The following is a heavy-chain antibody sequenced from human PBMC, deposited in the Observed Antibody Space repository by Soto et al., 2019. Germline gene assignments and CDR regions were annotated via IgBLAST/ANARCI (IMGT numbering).Heavy chain of an antibody. CDR3: AKELAQNGPYYYYMDV. J-gene: IGHJ6*03. CDR2: ISGSGGST. CDR1: GFTFSSYA. Sequence: GGSLRLSCAASGFTFSSYAMSWVRQAPGKGLEWVSAISGSGGSTYYADSVKGRFTISRDNSKNTLYLQMNSLRAEDTAVYYCAKELAQNGPYYYYMDVWGKGTTVTVSS. V-gene: IGHV3-23*01.